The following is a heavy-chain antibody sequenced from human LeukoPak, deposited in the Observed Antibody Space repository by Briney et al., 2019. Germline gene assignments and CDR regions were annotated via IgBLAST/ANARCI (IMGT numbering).Heavy chain of an antibody. V-gene: IGHV3-23*01. CDR3: ARDNGIVAPSIPLDY. D-gene: IGHD5-12*01. CDR1: GFTFSSSW. J-gene: IGHJ4*02. Sequence: GGSLRLSCAASGFTFSSSWMSWVRQAPGKGLEWVSAISGSGASTFYADSVKGRFTISRDNSKNTLYLQINSLRAEDTAVYYCARDNGIVAPSIPLDYWGQGTLVTVSS. CDR2: ISGSGAST.